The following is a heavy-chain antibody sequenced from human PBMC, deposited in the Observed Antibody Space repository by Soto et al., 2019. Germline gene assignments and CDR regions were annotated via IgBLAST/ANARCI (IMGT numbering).Heavy chain of an antibody. CDR3: AGEEEGSRSSYYYYYGMDV. V-gene: IGHV3-48*03. Sequence: EVQLVESGGGLVQPGGSLRLSCAASGFTFSSYEMNWVRQAPGKGLEWVSYISSSGSTIYYADSVKGRFTISRDNAKNSLYLQINRLSAENTAFYYAAGEEEGSRSSYYYYYGMDVWGQGTTVTVSS. CDR2: ISSSGSTI. D-gene: IGHD1-26*01. CDR1: GFTFSSYE. J-gene: IGHJ6*02.